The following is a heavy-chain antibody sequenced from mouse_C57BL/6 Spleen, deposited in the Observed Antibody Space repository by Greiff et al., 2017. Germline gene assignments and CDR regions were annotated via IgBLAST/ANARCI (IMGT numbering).Heavy chain of an antibody. D-gene: IGHD1-1*01. Sequence: EVQLQQSGPVLVKPGASVKMSCKASGYTFTDYYMNWVKQSHGKSLEWIGVINPYNGGTSYNQKFKGKATLTVDKSSSTAYMELNSLTSEDSAVYYCAIPAITTVVGGYFDVWGTGTTVTVSS. CDR3: AIPAITTVVGGYFDV. CDR1: GYTFTDYY. V-gene: IGHV1-19*01. J-gene: IGHJ1*03. CDR2: INPYNGGT.